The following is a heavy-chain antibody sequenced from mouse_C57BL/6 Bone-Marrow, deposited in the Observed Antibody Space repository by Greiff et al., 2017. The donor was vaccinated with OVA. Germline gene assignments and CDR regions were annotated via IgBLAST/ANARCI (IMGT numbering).Heavy chain of an antibody. CDR2: INPSTGGT. Sequence: EVKLQQSGPELVKPGASVKISCKASGYSFTGYYMNWVKQSPEKSLEWIGEINPSTGGTTYNQKFKAKATLTVDKSSSTAYMQLKSLTSEDSAVYYCARWGDYWGQGTSVTVSS. CDR3: ARWGDY. J-gene: IGHJ4*01. V-gene: IGHV1-42*01. CDR1: GYSFTGYY.